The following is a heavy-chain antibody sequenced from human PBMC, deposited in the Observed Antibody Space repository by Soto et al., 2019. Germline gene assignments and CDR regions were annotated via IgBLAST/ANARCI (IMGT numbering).Heavy chain of an antibody. V-gene: IGHV4-61*01. CDR3: ARITWDYPYGLDV. CDR1: GDSVSSGSYY. Sequence: PWETLFLTFTVSGDSVSSGSYYWSWIRQPPGKGLEWIGYIYYSVSTNYNPSLKSRVTISVDTSKNQFSLKLSSVTAADTAVYYCARITWDYPYGLDVWGQGTTVTVSS. J-gene: IGHJ6*02. D-gene: IGHD3-16*01. CDR2: IYYSVST.